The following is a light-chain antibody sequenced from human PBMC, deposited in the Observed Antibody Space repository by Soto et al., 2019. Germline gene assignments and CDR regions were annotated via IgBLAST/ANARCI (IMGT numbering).Light chain of an antibody. V-gene: IGLV2-11*01. CDR3: CSYAGSYTFV. Sequence: QSALTQPASVSGSPGQPITISCTGTSSDVGGYDYVSWYQHHPGKAPKLMVYEVTNRPSGVPDRFSGSKSDNTASLTISGLQAEDEADYYCCSYAGSYTFVFGIGTKVTVL. CDR2: EVT. J-gene: IGLJ1*01. CDR1: SSDVGGYDY.